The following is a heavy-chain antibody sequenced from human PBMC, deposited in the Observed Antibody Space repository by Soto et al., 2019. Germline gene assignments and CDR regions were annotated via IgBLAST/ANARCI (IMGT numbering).Heavy chain of an antibody. J-gene: IGHJ3*02. Sequence: LRLSCAASGFTFSSYGMHWVRQAPGKGLEWVEVISYDGSNKYYADSVKGRFTISRDNSKNTLYLKMNSLRAEDTAVYYCAKINYYDSSCYGYGPAFESWGQGTMVTV. CDR3: AKINYYDSSCYGYGPAFES. V-gene: IGHV3-30*18. D-gene: IGHD3-22*01. CDR2: ISYDGSNK. CDR1: GFTFSSYG.